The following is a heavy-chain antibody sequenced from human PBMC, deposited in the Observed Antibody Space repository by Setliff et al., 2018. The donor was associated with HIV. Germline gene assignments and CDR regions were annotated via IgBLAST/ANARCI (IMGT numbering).Heavy chain of an antibody. Sequence: ASVKVSCKASGGTSNTYAINWVRQAPGQGLEWMGQVITILDITSYAQKFQGRVTITADESTNTMYMELSSLRSDDTAVYYCAGPRGDEAFDIWGQGTMVTV. V-gene: IGHV1-69*10. CDR3: AGPRGDEAFDI. D-gene: IGHD3-10*01. J-gene: IGHJ3*02. CDR2: VITILDIT. CDR1: GGTSNTYA.